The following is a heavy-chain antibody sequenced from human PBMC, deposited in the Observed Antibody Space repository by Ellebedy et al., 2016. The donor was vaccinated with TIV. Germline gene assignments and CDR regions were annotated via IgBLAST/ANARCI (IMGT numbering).Heavy chain of an antibody. CDR2: IYYSGST. J-gene: IGHJ4*02. Sequence: SETLSLTXTVSGGSISSYYWSWIRQPPGKGLEWIGYIYYSGSTNYNPSLKSRVTISVDTSKNQFSLKLSSVTAADTAVYYCARLRRSSGHLDYWGQGTLVTVSS. CDR1: GGSISSYY. CDR3: ARLRRSSGHLDY. V-gene: IGHV4-59*08. D-gene: IGHD3-3*01.